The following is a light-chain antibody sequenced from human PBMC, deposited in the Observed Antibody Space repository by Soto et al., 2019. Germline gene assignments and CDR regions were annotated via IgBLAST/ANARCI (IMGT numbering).Light chain of an antibody. V-gene: IGKV3-11*01. CDR1: QSVSYY. CDR3: QQRSNWPIT. Sequence: EIALTQSPATLSLSPGERATLSCRASQSVSYYLAWYQQKPGQAPRLLIYDASNRATGIPARFSGSGSGTDFTLTISSLEPEDFAVYYCQQRSNWPITFGQGTRLEIK. CDR2: DAS. J-gene: IGKJ5*01.